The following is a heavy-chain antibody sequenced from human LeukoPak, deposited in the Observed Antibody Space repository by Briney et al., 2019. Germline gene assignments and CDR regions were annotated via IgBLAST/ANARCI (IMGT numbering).Heavy chain of an antibody. CDR3: ARGPLAVAGAFDI. J-gene: IGHJ3*02. Sequence: HGGSLRLSCAASGFTFSSYIMNWVRQAPGKGLEWVSSISSSSSYIYYADSVKGRFTISRDNAKNSLYLQMNSLRAEDTAVYYCARGPLAVAGAFDIWGQGTMLTVSS. D-gene: IGHD6-19*01. V-gene: IGHV3-21*01. CDR2: ISSSSSYI. CDR1: GFTFSSYI.